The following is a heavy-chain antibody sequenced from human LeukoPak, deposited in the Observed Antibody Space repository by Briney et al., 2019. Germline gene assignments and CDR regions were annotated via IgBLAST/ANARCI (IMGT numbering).Heavy chain of an antibody. Sequence: GGSLRLSCSASGFIFSPYAMHWVRQAPGKGLEYVSSISSEGKTTYYADSVKGRFTISRDNSKDTLYLQMSSLRPEDTAVYYCVKDRWVDHWGQGTLVTVSS. V-gene: IGHV3-64D*06. J-gene: IGHJ4*02. D-gene: IGHD6-13*01. CDR2: ISSEGKTT. CDR3: VKDRWVDH. CDR1: GFIFSPYA.